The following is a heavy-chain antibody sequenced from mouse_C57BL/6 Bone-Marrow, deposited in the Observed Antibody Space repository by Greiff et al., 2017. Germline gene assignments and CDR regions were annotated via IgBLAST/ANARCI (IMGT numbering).Heavy chain of an antibody. CDR3: ARRRIYYYGSSWFAY. D-gene: IGHD1-1*01. J-gene: IGHJ3*01. V-gene: IGHV1-81*01. CDR1: GYTFTSYG. Sequence: VQLQQSGAELARPGASVKLSCKASGYTFTSYGISWVKQRTGQGLEWIGEIYPRSGNTYYNEKFKGKATLTADKSSSTAYMELRSLTSEDSAVYFCARRRIYYYGSSWFAYWGQGTLVTVSA. CDR2: IYPRSGNT.